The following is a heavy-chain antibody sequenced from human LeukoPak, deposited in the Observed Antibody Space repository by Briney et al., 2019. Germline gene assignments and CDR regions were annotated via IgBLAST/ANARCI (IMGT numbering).Heavy chain of an antibody. CDR2: IYYSGST. Sequence: PSETLSLTCTVSGGSISSSSYYWGWIRQPPGKGLEWIGSIYYSGSTYYNPSLKGRVTISVDTSKNQFSLKLSSVTAADTAVYYRARTGYCSSTSCYPTNAFDIWGQGTMVTVSS. CDR3: ARTGYCSSTSCYPTNAFDI. V-gene: IGHV4-39*01. J-gene: IGHJ3*02. CDR1: GGSISSSSYY. D-gene: IGHD2-2*01.